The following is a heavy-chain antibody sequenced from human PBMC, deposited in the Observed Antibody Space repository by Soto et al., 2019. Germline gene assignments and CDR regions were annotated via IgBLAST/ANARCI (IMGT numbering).Heavy chain of an antibody. CDR3: ARGARSETRVDY. CDR1: GGSISSGDYY. V-gene: IGHV4-30-4*01. J-gene: IGHJ4*02. Sequence: QVQLQESGPGLVKPSQTLSLTCTVSGGSISSGDYYWGWIRQPPGKGLEWIGYIYYSGSPYYNPSLKGRVTISVDTSKNQFSLKLSSVTAADTAVYYCARGARSETRVDYWGQGTLVTVSS. CDR2: IYYSGSP.